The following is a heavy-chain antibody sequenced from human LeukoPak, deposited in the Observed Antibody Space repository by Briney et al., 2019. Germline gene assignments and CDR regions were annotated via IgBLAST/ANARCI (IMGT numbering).Heavy chain of an antibody. D-gene: IGHD2-2*02. V-gene: IGHV4-38-2*01. CDR3: ARGPHCSSTSCYRYYYYMDV. CDR1: GYSISSGYY. Sequence: PSETLSLTCAVSGYSISSGYYWGWIRQPPGKGLEWIVEINHSGSTNYNPSLKSRVTISVDTSKNQISLKLSSVTAADTAVYYCARGPHCSSTSCYRYYYYMDVWGKGTTVTVSS. CDR2: INHSGST. J-gene: IGHJ6*03.